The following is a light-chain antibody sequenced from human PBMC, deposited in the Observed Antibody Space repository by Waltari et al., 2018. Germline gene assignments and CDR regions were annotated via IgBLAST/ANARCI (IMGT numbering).Light chain of an antibody. CDR1: QGIINY. J-gene: IGKJ1*01. CDR2: AAS. CDR3: QKYVNAPAT. Sequence: DIQMTQSPSSLSAYVGDRVSITCRASQGIINYLAWYQQKPGKVPKPLIYAASTLQSGVPSRFSGSGSGTDFTLTISSLQPEDAATYYCQKYVNAPATFGQGTKVEIK. V-gene: IGKV1-27*01.